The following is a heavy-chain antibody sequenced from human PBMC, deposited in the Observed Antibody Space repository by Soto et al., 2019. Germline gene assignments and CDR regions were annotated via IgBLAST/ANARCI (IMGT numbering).Heavy chain of an antibody. CDR1: GASISGYY. Sequence: SETLSLTCTVSGASISGYYWSWIRKSAGKGLAWIGRIYATGTTDYNPSLKSRVMMSVDTSKKQFSLRLRSVTAADTAVYYCVRDGTKTLRDWFDPWGQG. V-gene: IGHV4-4*07. CDR3: VRDGTKTLRDWFDP. J-gene: IGHJ5*02. CDR2: IYATGTT. D-gene: IGHD1-1*01.